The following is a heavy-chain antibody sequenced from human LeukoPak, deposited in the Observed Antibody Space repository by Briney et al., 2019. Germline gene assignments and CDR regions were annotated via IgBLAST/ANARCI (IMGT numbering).Heavy chain of an antibody. D-gene: IGHD3-10*01. CDR3: ARAGFTFSDYFGSFFDY. Sequence: GGSLRLSCAASGFTFSSYSMNWVRQAPGKGLEWVSGIGGSGGSKYYADSVKGRFTISRDNAKNSLYLQMNSLRAEDTAVYYCARAGFTFSDYFGSFFDYWGQGTLVTVSS. V-gene: IGHV3-48*01. CDR2: IGGSGGSK. CDR1: GFTFSSYS. J-gene: IGHJ4*02.